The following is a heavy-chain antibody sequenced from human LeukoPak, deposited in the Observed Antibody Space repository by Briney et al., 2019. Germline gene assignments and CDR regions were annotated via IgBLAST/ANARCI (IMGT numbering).Heavy chain of an antibody. CDR1: GDSIGSHY. V-gene: IGHV4-59*11. Sequence: PAETLSLTCTVSGDSIGSHYWSWIRQPPGQGLEWICDIYYSGGTAYNPAPKSRVKISVDTPKNHFSLKLSSVTAAETAVYSCARVRVSSASHPWYFDDWGQGTLVTVSS. CDR2: IYYSGGT. J-gene: IGHJ4*02. CDR3: ARVRVSSASHPWYFDD. D-gene: IGHD3-22*01.